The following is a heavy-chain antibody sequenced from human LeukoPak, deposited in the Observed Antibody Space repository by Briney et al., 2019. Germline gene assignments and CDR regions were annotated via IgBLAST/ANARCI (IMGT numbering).Heavy chain of an antibody. CDR2: INPSGGST. D-gene: IGHD3-10*01. V-gene: IGHV1-46*01. Sequence: ASVKVSCKASGYTFTSYYMHWVRQAPGQGLEWMGIINPSGGSTSYAQKFQGRVTMTRDTSTSTVYMELSSLRSEDPAVYYCARDFTMVRGAKHKPNWFVPWGQGTLVPVSS. CDR1: GYTFTSYY. J-gene: IGHJ5*02. CDR3: ARDFTMVRGAKHKPNWFVP.